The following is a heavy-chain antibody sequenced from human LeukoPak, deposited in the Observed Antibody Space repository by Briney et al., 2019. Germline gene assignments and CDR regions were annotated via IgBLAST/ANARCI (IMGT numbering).Heavy chain of an antibody. Sequence: GGSLRLSCAASGFTFSSYAMSWVRQAPGKGLEWVSAISGSGGSTYYADSVKGRYTISRDNSKNTLYLQMNSLRAEDTAVYYCAKDTTPYDRYYFDYWGQGTLVTVSS. CDR1: GFTFSSYA. CDR2: ISGSGGST. CDR3: AKDTTPYDRYYFDY. D-gene: IGHD2-15*01. V-gene: IGHV3-23*01. J-gene: IGHJ4*02.